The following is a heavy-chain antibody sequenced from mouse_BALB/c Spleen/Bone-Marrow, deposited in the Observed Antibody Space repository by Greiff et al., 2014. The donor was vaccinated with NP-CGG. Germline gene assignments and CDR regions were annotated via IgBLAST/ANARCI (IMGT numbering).Heavy chain of an antibody. J-gene: IGHJ1*01. V-gene: IGHV5-17*02. Sequence: EVKLLESGGGLVQPGGSRKLSCAASGFTFSSFGMHWVRQAPEKGLEWVAYISSGSSTIYYADTVKGRFTISRDNPKNTLFLQMTSLRSEDTAMYYCARYYDNYSGYFDVWGAGTTVTVSS. CDR2: ISSGSSTI. CDR3: ARYYDNYSGYFDV. D-gene: IGHD2-1*01. CDR1: GFTFSSFG.